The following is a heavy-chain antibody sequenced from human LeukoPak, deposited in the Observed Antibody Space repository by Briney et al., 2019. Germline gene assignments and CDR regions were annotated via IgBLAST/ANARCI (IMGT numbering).Heavy chain of an antibody. Sequence: SETLSLTCTVSGGSISSGAYSWSWIRQHPGKGLEWIGYMYSSGTTYYNPSLESRLGISLDTSKNQFSLKLSSVTAADTAVYYCAGTNYYDSSGFYAQFDYWGQGTLVTVPS. J-gene: IGHJ4*02. V-gene: IGHV4-31*03. CDR2: MYSSGTT. CDR1: GGSISSGAYS. D-gene: IGHD3-22*01. CDR3: AGTNYYDSSGFYAQFDY.